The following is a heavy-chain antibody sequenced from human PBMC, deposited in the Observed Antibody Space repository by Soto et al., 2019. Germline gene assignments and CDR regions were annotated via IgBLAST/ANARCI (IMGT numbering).Heavy chain of an antibody. CDR1: GFTFSSYS. CDR3: ARDSDLRGYSYGYVFY. V-gene: IGHV3-48*02. Sequence: EVQLVESGGGLVQPGGSLRLSCAASGFTFSSYSMNWVRQAPGKGLEWVSYISSRSSTIYYADSVKGRFTISRDNAKNSLYLQMNSLRDEDTAVYYCARDSDLRGYSYGYVFYWGQGTLVTVSS. J-gene: IGHJ4*02. CDR2: ISSRSSTI. D-gene: IGHD5-18*01.